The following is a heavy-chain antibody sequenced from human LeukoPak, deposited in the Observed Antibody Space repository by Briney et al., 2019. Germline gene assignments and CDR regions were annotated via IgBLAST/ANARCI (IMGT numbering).Heavy chain of an antibody. D-gene: IGHD6-19*01. CDR2: IYYSGST. CDR3: ARGQGIAVAGWFDP. CDR1: GGSISSYY. V-gene: IGHV4-59*01. J-gene: IGHJ5*02. Sequence: SETLSLTCTVSGGSISSYYWSWIRQPPGKGLEWIGYIYYSGSTNYNPSLKSRVTISVDTSKNRFSLKLSSVTAADTAVYYCARGQGIAVAGWFDPWGQGTLVTVSS.